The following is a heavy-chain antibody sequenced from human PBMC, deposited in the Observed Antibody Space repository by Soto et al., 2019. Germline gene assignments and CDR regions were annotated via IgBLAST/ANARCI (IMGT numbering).Heavy chain of an antibody. Sequence: QVQLQQWGAGLLKPSETLSLTCAVYGGSFSGYYWSWIRQPPGKGLEWIGEINHSGSTNYNPSLKSRVTISVDTSKHQFSLKLSSVTAADTAVYYCARGSGGDWFDPWGQGTLVTVSS. CDR1: GGSFSGYY. J-gene: IGHJ5*02. V-gene: IGHV4-34*01. CDR3: ARGSGGDWFDP. CDR2: INHSGST. D-gene: IGHD3-10*01.